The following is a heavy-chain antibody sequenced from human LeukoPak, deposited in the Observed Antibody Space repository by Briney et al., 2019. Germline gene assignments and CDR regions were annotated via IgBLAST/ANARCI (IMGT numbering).Heavy chain of an antibody. D-gene: IGHD6-13*01. V-gene: IGHV4-59*01. Sequence: SEPLSLTCPVSGGSISRYYRRWIRQPPGKGLDWLAYISYSGSTNYNPSPKRRVTISEATPQHQSSLNLSSVTAADTAVYYCATLSSSSWYSRYYYYYMDVWGKGTTVTVSS. CDR2: ISYSGST. J-gene: IGHJ6*03. CDR3: ATLSSSSWYSRYYYYYMDV. CDR1: GGSISRYY.